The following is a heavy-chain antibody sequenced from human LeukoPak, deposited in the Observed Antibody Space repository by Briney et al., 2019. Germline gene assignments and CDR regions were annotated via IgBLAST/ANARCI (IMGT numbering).Heavy chain of an antibody. CDR1: GFTFDEYA. CDR3: AKSDLNYGGNPDY. D-gene: IGHD4-23*01. CDR2: ISWNSGSI. V-gene: IGHV3-9*03. J-gene: IGHJ4*02. Sequence: GGSLRLSCAASGFTFDEYAMHWVGQAPGKGLEWVSGISWNSGSIGYADSVKGRFTISRDNAKNSLYLQMNSLRAEDMAVYYCAKSDLNYGGNPDYWDQGTLVTVSS.